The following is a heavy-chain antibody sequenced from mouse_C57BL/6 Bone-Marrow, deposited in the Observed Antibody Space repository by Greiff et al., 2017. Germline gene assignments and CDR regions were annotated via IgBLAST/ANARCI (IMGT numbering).Heavy chain of an antibody. V-gene: IGHV1-80*01. J-gene: IGHJ2*01. CDR1: GYAFSSYW. Sequence: QVQLQQSGAELVKPGASVKISCKASGYAFSSYWMNWVKQRPGKGLAWIGQIYPGDGDTNYTGKFKGKATLTADKSSSTAYMQLNSLTAEDAAVYCCATHYYGSREYFDYWGQGTTLTVSS. CDR3: ATHYYGSREYFDY. D-gene: IGHD1-1*01. CDR2: IYPGDGDT.